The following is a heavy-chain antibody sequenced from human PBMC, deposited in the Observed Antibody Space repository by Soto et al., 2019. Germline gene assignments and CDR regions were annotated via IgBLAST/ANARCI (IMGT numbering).Heavy chain of an antibody. J-gene: IGHJ6*02. D-gene: IGHD1-26*01. CDR1: GFTYSSYD. Sequence: PGGSLRLSCAASGFTYSSYDMHWVRQATGKGLEWVSAIGTAGDTYYPGSVKGRFTISRENAKNSLYLQMNSLRAEDTAVYYCAREGPVGATPPGYYGMDVWGQGTTVTVSS. V-gene: IGHV3-13*01. CDR2: IGTAGDT. CDR3: AREGPVGATPPGYYGMDV.